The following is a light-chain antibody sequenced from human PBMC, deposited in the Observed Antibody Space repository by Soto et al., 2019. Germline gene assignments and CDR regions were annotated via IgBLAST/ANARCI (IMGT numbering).Light chain of an antibody. CDR1: QSLSSN. CDR3: QQYKNWPRT. Sequence: EIVMTQSPATLSVSPGERGTLSCRASQSLSSNLAWYQHRPGQAPRLLIYGASTRATGIPARFSGGGSGTEFTLTISSLQSEDFALYYCQQYKNWPRTFGQGTKVDI. CDR2: GAS. V-gene: IGKV3-15*01. J-gene: IGKJ1*01.